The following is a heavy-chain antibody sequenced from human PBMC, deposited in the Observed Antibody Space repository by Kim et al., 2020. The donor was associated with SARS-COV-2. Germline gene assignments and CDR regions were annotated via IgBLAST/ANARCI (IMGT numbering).Heavy chain of an antibody. CDR2: IYYSGST. Sequence: SETLSLTCTVSGGSISSSSYYWGWIRQPPGKGLEWIGSIYYSGSTYYNPSLKSRVTISVDTSNNQFSLKLSSVTAADTAVYYCARHGQSAGSGWYWGLEYYFDYWGQGTLVTVSS. CDR1: GGSISSSSYY. V-gene: IGHV4-39*01. D-gene: IGHD6-19*01. CDR3: ARHGQSAGSGWYWGLEYYFDY. J-gene: IGHJ4*02.